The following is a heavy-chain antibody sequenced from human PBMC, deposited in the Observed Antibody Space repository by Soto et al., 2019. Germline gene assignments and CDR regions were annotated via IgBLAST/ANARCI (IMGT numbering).Heavy chain of an antibody. V-gene: IGHV3-30*03. CDR2: ILYDGSKK. J-gene: IGHJ4*02. CDR3: VRDLALMADY. D-gene: IGHD3-16*01. CDR1: GFNLNTYG. Sequence: GGSLRLCCVASGFNLNTYGIYWVRQAPGKGLQWVAQILYDGSKKHYADSVRGRFTITRDNSKNTVYLQMDSLRVDDTAMYYCVRDLALMADYWGQGTLVTVSS.